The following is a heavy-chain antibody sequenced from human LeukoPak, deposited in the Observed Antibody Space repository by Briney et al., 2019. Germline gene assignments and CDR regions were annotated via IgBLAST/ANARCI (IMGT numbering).Heavy chain of an antibody. CDR3: ARDQSMDV. J-gene: IGHJ6*02. Sequence: GGPLRLSCAASGFIFSRYSMNWVRQAPGKGLEWVSSISASGSYSDYANSVTGRFTISRDNAKNSLYLQMNSLRAEDTAVYYCARDQSMDVWGQGASVTVSS. CDR2: ISASGSYS. CDR1: GFIFSRYS. V-gene: IGHV3-21*01.